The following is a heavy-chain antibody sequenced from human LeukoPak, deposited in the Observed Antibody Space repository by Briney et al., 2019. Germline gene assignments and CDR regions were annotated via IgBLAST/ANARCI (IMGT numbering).Heavy chain of an antibody. CDR3: ASEVVAAGTDY. D-gene: IGHD6-13*01. J-gene: IGHJ4*02. CDR2: IYYSGST. V-gene: IGHV4-39*01. CDR1: GGSISSTNYY. Sequence: SETLSLTCSVSGGSISSTNYYWAWIRQPPGKGLEWIESIYYSGSTYYNPSLKGRVIISVDTSKNQFSLTVSSVTAADRAVYYCASEVVAAGTDYWGQGTLVTVSS.